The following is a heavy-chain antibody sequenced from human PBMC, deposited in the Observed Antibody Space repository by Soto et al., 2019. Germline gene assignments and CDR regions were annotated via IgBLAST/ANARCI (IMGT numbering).Heavy chain of an antibody. Sequence: SVKVSCKTSGSTFNTYGINWVRQAPGQGLELMGWISAYDGKTTYAEKFQGRVTLTTDTSTSTAYMELRSLRSDDTAIYYCARDPHEFWTSYWFDPWGQGTPVTVSS. V-gene: IGHV1-18*01. J-gene: IGHJ5*02. CDR2: ISAYDGKT. CDR1: GSTFNTYG. D-gene: IGHD3-3*01. CDR3: ARDPHEFWTSYWFDP.